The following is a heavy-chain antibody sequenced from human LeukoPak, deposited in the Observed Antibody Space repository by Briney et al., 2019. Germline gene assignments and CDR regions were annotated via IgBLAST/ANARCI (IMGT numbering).Heavy chain of an antibody. CDR1: GGSFSGYY. D-gene: IGHD1-26*01. CDR3: ARQGYSGSYGGFGY. V-gene: IGHV4-34*01. CDR2: INHSGST. J-gene: IGHJ4*02. Sequence: SETLSLTCAVYGGSFSGYYWSWIRQPPGKGLEWIGEINHSGSTNYNPSLKSRVTISVDTSKNQFSLKLSSVTAADTAVYYCARQGYSGSYGGFGYWGQGTLVTVSS.